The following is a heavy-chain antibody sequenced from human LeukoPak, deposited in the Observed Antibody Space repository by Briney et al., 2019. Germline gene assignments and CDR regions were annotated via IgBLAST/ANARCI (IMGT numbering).Heavy chain of an antibody. CDR1: GYTFIDYY. J-gene: IGHJ3*02. CDR3: ARSGSRGRSYDDAFDI. D-gene: IGHD3-16*01. Sequence: WASVKVSCKASGYTFIDYYIHWVRQAPGQGLGWLGWINPNSGGTNYAQKVQGRVNLIRETSINTAYMELSRLTSDDMALYYCARSGSRGRSYDDAFDIWGQGTMVTVSS. V-gene: IGHV1-2*02. CDR2: INPNSGGT.